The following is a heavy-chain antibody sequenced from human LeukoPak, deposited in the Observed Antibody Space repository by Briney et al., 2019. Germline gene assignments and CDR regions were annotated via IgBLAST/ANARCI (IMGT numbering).Heavy chain of an antibody. CDR1: GFTFSSYA. CDR2: ISGSGGNT. CDR3: AKEMYNWNDLDAFDI. J-gene: IGHJ3*02. D-gene: IGHD1-20*01. V-gene: IGHV3-23*01. Sequence: PGGSLRLSCAASGFTFSSYAMSWVRQAPGKGLEWVSAISGSGGNTYYADSVKGRFTISRDNSKNTLYLQMNSLRAEDTAVYYCAKEMYNWNDLDAFDIWAKGQWSPSLQ.